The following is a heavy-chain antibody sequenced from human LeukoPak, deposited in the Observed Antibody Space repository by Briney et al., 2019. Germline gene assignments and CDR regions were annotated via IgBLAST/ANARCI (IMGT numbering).Heavy chain of an antibody. J-gene: IGHJ3*02. D-gene: IGHD6-13*01. CDR2: IRYDGSNK. Sequence: PGGSLRLSCAASGFTFSSYGMHWVRQAPGRGLEWVAFIRYDGSNKYYADSVKGRFTISRDNSKNTLYLQMNSLRAEDTAVYYCAKEKYSSSWYFAFDIWGQGTMVTVSS. CDR1: GFTFSSYG. CDR3: AKEKYSSSWYFAFDI. V-gene: IGHV3-30*02.